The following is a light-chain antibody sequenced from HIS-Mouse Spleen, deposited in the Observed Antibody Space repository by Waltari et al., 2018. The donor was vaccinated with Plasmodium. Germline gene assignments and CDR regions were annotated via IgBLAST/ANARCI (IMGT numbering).Light chain of an antibody. CDR1: ALPKQY. Sequence: SYELTQPPSVSVSPGQTARITCSGDALPKQYAYWYQQKPGQAPVLVIYKDSERPSGSPGRFSGSSSGTTGTLTISGGQAEDEADYYCQSADSSGTPNWVVGGGTKLTVL. J-gene: IGLJ3*02. V-gene: IGLV3-25*03. CDR2: KDS. CDR3: QSADSSGTPNWV.